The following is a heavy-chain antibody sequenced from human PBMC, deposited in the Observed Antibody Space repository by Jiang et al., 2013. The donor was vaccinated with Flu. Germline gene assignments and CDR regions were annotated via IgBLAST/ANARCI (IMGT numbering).Heavy chain of an antibody. D-gene: IGHD6-19*01. CDR2: VDPSDSYT. CDR3: HLVAVDAFDI. V-gene: IGHV5-10-1*01. Sequence: GAEVKKPGESLRISCKGSGYSFTSYWISWVRQMPGKGLEWTGRVDPSDSYTNYSPSFQGHVTISADKSISTAYLQWSSLKASDTAMYYCHLVAVDAFDIWGQGTMVTVSS. CDR1: GYSFTSYW. J-gene: IGHJ3*02.